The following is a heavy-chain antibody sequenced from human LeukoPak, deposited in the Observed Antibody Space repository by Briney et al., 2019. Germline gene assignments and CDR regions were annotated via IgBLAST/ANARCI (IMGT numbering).Heavy chain of an antibody. J-gene: IGHJ4*02. D-gene: IGHD2-21*02. CDR1: GFTFSAYS. CDR3: VKDWRDESNCGGDCLQY. Sequence: GGSLRLSCVASGFTFSAYSMTWVRQAPGKGLDWVSSISVNGGGTYYAASVRGRFTISRDNSKNTLYLHMNSLRAEDTAVYYCVKDWRDESNCGGDCLQYWGQGTLVTVSS. CDR2: ISVNGGGT. V-gene: IGHV3-23*01.